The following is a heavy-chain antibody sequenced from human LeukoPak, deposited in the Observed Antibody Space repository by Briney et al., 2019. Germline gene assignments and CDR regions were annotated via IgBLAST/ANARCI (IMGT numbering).Heavy chain of an antibody. V-gene: IGHV4-61*02. CDR3: AGGTYARPSY. Sequence: SETLSLTCTVSGGSISSGSYYWSWIRQPAGKGLEWIGRIYTSGSTNYNPSLKSRVTISVDTSKNQFSLKLSSVTAADTAVYYCAGGTYARPSYWGQGTLVTVSS. D-gene: IGHD1/OR15-1a*01. CDR2: IYTSGST. J-gene: IGHJ4*02. CDR1: GGSISSGSYY.